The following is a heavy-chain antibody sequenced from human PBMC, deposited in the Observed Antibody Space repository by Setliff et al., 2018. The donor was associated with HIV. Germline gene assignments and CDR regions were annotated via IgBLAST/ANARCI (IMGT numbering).Heavy chain of an antibody. J-gene: IGHJ1*01. Sequence: GGSLRLSCAASGFTFSLYNLNWVRQSPGKGLEWISYINGGNDMIYYADSVKGRFTISRDSATNSLYLQMNSLRADDTAVYYCVKDVVEMATIADGYYLDNWGQGTQVTVSS. V-gene: IGHV3-48*01. CDR1: GFTFSLYN. CDR2: INGGNDMI. D-gene: IGHD1-26*01. CDR3: VKDVVEMATIADGYYLDN.